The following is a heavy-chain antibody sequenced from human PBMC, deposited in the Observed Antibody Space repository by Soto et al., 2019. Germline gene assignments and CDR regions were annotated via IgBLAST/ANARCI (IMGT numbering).Heavy chain of an antibody. CDR3: IKAADSSGAASLEI. J-gene: IGHJ3*02. V-gene: IGHV3-43D*03. Sequence: EVQLVESGGTVVQPGGSLRLSCAASGFRFDDYAIHWVRQVPGKGLEWVSVISWDGSYIYYADSVKGRFTISRDNSKNVVSLHMVRLRADDTALYYCIKAADSSGAASLEIWGRGTMVSVS. CDR2: ISWDGSYI. CDR1: GFRFDDYA. D-gene: IGHD3-22*01.